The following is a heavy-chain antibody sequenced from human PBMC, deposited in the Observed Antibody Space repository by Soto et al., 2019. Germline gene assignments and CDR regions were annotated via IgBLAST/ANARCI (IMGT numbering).Heavy chain of an antibody. D-gene: IGHD3-16*01. Sequence: QVQLVESGGGVVQPGRSPRLSCAASGFTFSSYGMHWVRQAPGKGLEWVAFIWHDGGNKFYAESVKGRFTISRDNSKNTLYLQMTSLSAVDTAMYYCARDGDVNTGFGKDYWGQGTLVTVSS. CDR2: IWHDGGNK. CDR1: GFTFSSYG. J-gene: IGHJ4*02. V-gene: IGHV3-33*01. CDR3: ARDGDVNTGFGKDY.